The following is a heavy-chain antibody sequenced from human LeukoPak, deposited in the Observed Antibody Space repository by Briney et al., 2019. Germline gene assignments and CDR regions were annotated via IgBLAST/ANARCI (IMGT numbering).Heavy chain of an antibody. CDR2: INHSGST. Sequence: PSETLSLTCAVYGGSFSGYYWSWIRQPPGKGLEWIGEINHSGSTNYNPSPKSRVTISVDTSKNQFSLKLSSVTAADTAVYYCARGGYDFWSGYYNWYFDLWGRGTLVTVSS. D-gene: IGHD3-3*01. J-gene: IGHJ2*01. CDR1: GGSFSGYY. CDR3: ARGGYDFWSGYYNWYFDL. V-gene: IGHV4-34*01.